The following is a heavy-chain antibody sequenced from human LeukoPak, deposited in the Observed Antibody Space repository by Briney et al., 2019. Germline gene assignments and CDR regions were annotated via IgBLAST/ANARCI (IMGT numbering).Heavy chain of an antibody. CDR3: AREYGSGRQFDY. J-gene: IGHJ4*02. D-gene: IGHD3-10*01. Sequence: ASVKVSCKASGYTFTGYYMHWVRQAPGQGLEWMGWINPNSGGTNYAQKFQGRVTMTRGTSISTAYMELSRLRSDDTAVYYCAREYGSGRQFDYWGQGTLVTVSS. V-gene: IGHV1-2*02. CDR2: INPNSGGT. CDR1: GYTFTGYY.